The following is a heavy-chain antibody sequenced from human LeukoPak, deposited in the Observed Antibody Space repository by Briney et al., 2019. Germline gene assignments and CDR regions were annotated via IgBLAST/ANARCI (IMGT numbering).Heavy chain of an antibody. Sequence: GGSLRLSCVVSGFTISSHGMHWVRQAPGKGQEWVAMISYHGSAKYYGDSVQGRFTISRDISENTLYLQMDSLRPEDTAIYYCAKDWGSSGWYNYFDPWGQGTLVTVSS. CDR2: ISYHGSAK. D-gene: IGHD6-19*01. CDR3: AKDWGSSGWYNYFDP. CDR1: GFTISSHG. V-gene: IGHV3-30*18. J-gene: IGHJ5*02.